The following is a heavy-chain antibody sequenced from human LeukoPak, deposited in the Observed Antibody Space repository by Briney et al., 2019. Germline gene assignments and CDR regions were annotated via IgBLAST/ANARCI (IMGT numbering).Heavy chain of an antibody. V-gene: IGHV4-4*02. CDR1: GGSISSGYW. Sequence: SGTLSLTCAVSGGSISSGYWWSWVRQPPGKGLEWIGEFYDGWSTNYNPSLKSRVTISVDKSNNQFYLKLNSVTAADTAVYYRARHQMGANTSDYWGQGTLVTVSS. J-gene: IGHJ4*02. CDR2: FYDGWST. D-gene: IGHD1-26*01. CDR3: ARHQMGANTSDY.